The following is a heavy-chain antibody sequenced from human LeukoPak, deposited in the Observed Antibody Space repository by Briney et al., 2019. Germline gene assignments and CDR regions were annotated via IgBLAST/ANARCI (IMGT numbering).Heavy chain of an antibody. D-gene: IGHD3-3*01. CDR1: GYTFTSYG. J-gene: IGHJ6*03. CDR3: ARCGVTYYDFWSGQEGHYYYMDV. V-gene: IGHV1-18*01. Sequence: ASVKVSCKASGYTFTSYGISWVRQAPGQGLEWMGWISAYNGNTNYAQKLQGRVTMTTDTSTSTAYMELRSLRSDDTAVYYCARCGVTYYDFWSGQEGHYYYMDVWGKGTTVTVS. CDR2: ISAYNGNT.